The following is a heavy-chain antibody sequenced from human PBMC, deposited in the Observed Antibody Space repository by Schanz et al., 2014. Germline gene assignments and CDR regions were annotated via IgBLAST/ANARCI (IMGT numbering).Heavy chain of an antibody. CDR3: ARGIITMVRGGDVGAFDI. CDR1: GFTFRSYG. D-gene: IGHD3-10*01. V-gene: IGHV3-33*01. J-gene: IGHJ3*02. Sequence: QVQLVESGGGVVQPGRSLRLSCAASGFTFRSYGMHWVCQAPGKGLEWVALISYDGSSKNHADSVQGRFTISRDNSKNALYLQMDSLRAEDTAVYYCARGIITMVRGGDVGAFDIWGQGTMVTVSS. CDR2: ISYDGSSK.